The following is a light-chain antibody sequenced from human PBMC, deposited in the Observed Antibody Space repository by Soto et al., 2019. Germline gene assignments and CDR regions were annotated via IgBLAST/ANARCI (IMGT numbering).Light chain of an antibody. CDR1: QSISTW. J-gene: IGKJ1*01. CDR3: LQYSTSFWA. CDR2: DAS. Sequence: DIQMTQAPSTLSAAEGDRVTITCRASQSISTWLAWYQQKAGKAPKLLIYDASGLVSGVPSRFSGSGSGTELTLTISRLEPDDFETDYCLQYSTSFWAFGHGTPVQIK. V-gene: IGKV1-5*01.